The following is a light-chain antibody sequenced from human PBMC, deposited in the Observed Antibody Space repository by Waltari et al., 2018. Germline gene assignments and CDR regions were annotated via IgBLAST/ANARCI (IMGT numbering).Light chain of an antibody. V-gene: IGKV1-9*01. J-gene: IGKJ5*01. CDR3: QQLKSYPQIT. Sequence: DIQLTQSPSFLSASVGDRVTITCPASQGINSYLAWYQQKPGKAPKLLMYTASTLESGVPSRFSGSGSGTEFTLTISSLQPEDFATYYCQQLKSYPQITFGQGTRLEIK. CDR2: TAS. CDR1: QGINSY.